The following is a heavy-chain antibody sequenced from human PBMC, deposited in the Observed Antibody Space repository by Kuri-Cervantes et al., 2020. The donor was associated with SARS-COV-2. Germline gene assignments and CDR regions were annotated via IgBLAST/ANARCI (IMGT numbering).Heavy chain of an antibody. J-gene: IGHJ4*02. D-gene: IGHD2-21*01. CDR1: GFTFSSYG. CDR3: AKDRVGVQDF. CDR2: ISYDGKNK. V-gene: IGHV3-30*18. Sequence: LSLTCAASGFTFSSYGMHWVRQAPGKGLEWVAVISYDGKNKKCIASGKGRFTISRDNSQNTLYLHMKSLRSEDTAMYYCAKDRVGVQDFWGQGTLVTVSS.